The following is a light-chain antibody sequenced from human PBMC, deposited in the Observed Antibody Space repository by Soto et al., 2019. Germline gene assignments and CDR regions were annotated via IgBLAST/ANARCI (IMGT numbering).Light chain of an antibody. Sequence: QSALTQPASVSGSPGQSITISCTGTSSDVGGYNLVSWYQQHPGKAPKVMIYEGSKRPSGVSNRFSGSKSGNTASLTISGLQAEDEADYYCCSYAGSSTYVFGTGTKLPS. V-gene: IGLV2-23*01. CDR2: EGS. CDR1: SSDVGGYNL. CDR3: CSYAGSSTYV. J-gene: IGLJ1*01.